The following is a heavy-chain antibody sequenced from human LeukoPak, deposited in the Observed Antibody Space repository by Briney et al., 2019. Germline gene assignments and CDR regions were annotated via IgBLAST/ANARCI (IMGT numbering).Heavy chain of an antibody. CDR3: ARDRSDIVVVPAALSNSKTTVTTFPPRYFDY. Sequence: GASVKVSCKASGYTFTSYGISWVRQAPGQGLEWMGWISAYNGNTNYAQKLQGRVTMTTDTSTSTAYMELRSLRSDNTAVYYCARDRSDIVVVPAALSNSKTTVTTFPPRYFDYWGQGTLVTVSS. CDR2: ISAYNGNT. J-gene: IGHJ4*02. D-gene: IGHD2-2*01. V-gene: IGHV1-18*04. CDR1: GYTFTSYG.